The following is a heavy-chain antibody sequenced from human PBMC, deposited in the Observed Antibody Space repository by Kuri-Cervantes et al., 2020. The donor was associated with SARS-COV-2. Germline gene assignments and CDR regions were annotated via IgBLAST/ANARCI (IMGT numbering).Heavy chain of an antibody. V-gene: IGHV1-46*03. Sequence: ASVKVSCKASGYIFTSYYMHCVRQAPGQGLEWMGLINPSGGSTSYAQKFQGRVTMTRDTYTTTVYMELSSLRSEDTAVYYCARGIQQCSYDYWGQGTLVTVSS. CDR1: GYIFTSYY. CDR3: ARGIQQCSYDY. D-gene: IGHD5-18*01. J-gene: IGHJ4*02. CDR2: INPSGGST.